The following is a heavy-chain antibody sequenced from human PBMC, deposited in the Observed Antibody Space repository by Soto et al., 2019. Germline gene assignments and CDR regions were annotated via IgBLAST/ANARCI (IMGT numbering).Heavy chain of an antibody. D-gene: IGHD1-7*01. CDR2: ISNDGNNK. V-gene: IGHV3-30*18. J-gene: IGHJ4*02. CDR1: GFAFRIND. CDR3: AKDHQTYNWDYLFDS. Sequence: TLGLSSAASGFAFRINDMHWVRQDPGRGLEWVAVISNDGNNKYYADSVKGRFTLSRDNSKNMVYLQMDSLRVGDTAVYYCAKDHQTYNWDYLFDSWGPGTLVTVSS.